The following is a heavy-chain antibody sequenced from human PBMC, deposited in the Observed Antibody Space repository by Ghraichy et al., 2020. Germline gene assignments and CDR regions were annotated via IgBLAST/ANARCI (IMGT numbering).Heavy chain of an antibody. CDR1: GGSVSSGSYY. D-gene: IGHD3-3*01. CDR3: ASGNPIRYYDFWSGYYTHYYYYMDV. J-gene: IGHJ6*03. Sequence: SETLSLTCTVSGGSVSSGSYYWSWIRQPPGKGLEWIGYIYYSGSTNYNPSLKSRVTISVDTSKNQFSLKLSSVTAADTAVYYCASGNPIRYYDFWSGYYTHYYYYMDVWGKGTTVTVSS. V-gene: IGHV4-61*01. CDR2: IYYSGST.